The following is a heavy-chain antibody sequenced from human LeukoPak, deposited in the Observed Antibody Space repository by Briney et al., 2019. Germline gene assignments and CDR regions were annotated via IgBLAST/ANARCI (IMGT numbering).Heavy chain of an antibody. D-gene: IGHD3-10*01. CDR3: ARPRMVRGVIAPYFDY. J-gene: IGHJ4*02. V-gene: IGHV1-18*01. CDR1: GYTFTSYG. CDR2: ISAYNGNT. Sequence: ASVKVSRKASGYTFTSYGISWVRQAPGQGLEWMGWISAYNGNTNYAQKLQGRVTMTTDTSTSTAYMELRSLRSDDTAVYYCARPRMVRGVIAPYFDYWGQGTLVTVSS.